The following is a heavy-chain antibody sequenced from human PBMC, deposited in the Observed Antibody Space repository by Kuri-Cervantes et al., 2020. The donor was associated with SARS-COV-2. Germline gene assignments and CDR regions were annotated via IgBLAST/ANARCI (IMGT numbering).Heavy chain of an antibody. V-gene: IGHV4-59*08. CDR3: ARQGSSGWYLGY. J-gene: IGHJ4*02. CDR2: IYYSGST. Sequence: ESLKISCTVSGGSISSYYWCWIRQPPGKGLEWIGYIYYSGSTNYNPSFKSRVTISVDTSKNQFSLKLSSVTAADTAVYYCARQGSSGWYLGYWGQGTLVTVSS. D-gene: IGHD6-19*01. CDR1: GGSISSYY.